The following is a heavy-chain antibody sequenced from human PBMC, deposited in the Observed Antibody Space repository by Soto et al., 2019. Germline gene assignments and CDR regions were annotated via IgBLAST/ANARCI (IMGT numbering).Heavy chain of an antibody. CDR3: TRDQAYSCGV. J-gene: IGHJ4*02. Sequence: GGSLRLSCAGSGFDFSNAWMHWVRQVPGKGLVWISHVNSDGSITTYADSVKGRFTISRDNAKNTVDLQMNSLRVEDTAIYYCTRDQAYSCGVWGPGIMVTVSS. V-gene: IGHV3-74*01. CDR1: GFDFSNAW. CDR2: VNSDGSIT. D-gene: IGHD2-21*01.